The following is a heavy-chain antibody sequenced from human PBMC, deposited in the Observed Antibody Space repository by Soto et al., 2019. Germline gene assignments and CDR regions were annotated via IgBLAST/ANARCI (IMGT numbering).Heavy chain of an antibody. CDR1: GFTFSTFD. Sequence: GRSLRLSCAASGFTFSTFDMSWVRQPPGKGLEWVSVISGRDDSANYADSVKGRFTISKDKSSNTLYLQMNNLRAEDTAVYYCVKGAWLDYWGQGTLVTVSS. J-gene: IGHJ4*02. V-gene: IGHV3-23*01. D-gene: IGHD6-19*01. CDR2: ISGRDDSA. CDR3: VKGAWLDY.